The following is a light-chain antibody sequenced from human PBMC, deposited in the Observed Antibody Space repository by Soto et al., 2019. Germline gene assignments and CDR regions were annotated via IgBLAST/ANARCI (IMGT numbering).Light chain of an antibody. V-gene: IGLV1-51*01. CDR1: SSNIGNNY. CDR3: GTWDNSLSGKV. J-gene: IGLJ3*02. CDR2: DNN. Sequence: QSVLTQPPSVSAAPGQKVTISCSGSSSNIGNNYLSWYQQVPGTAPKLLIYDNNKRPSGIPDRFSGSKSGTSATLGITGLQTGDEADYYCGTWDNSLSGKVFGGGTKLNVL.